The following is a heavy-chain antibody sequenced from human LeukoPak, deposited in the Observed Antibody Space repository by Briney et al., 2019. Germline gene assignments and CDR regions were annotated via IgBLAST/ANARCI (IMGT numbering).Heavy chain of an antibody. CDR2: IRGNAGTT. V-gene: IGHV3-23*01. D-gene: IGHD3-22*01. CDR1: GFIFSNYG. J-gene: IGHJ4*02. CDR3: AKGHGDASGYYYFDS. Sequence: GGSLRLSCAASGFIFSNYGMSWVRQAPGKGLEWVSAIRGNAGTTYYADSVKGRFTIFRDNYKNMLYLQMNSLRVEDTAVYYCAKGHGDASGYYYFDSWGQGTLVTVSS.